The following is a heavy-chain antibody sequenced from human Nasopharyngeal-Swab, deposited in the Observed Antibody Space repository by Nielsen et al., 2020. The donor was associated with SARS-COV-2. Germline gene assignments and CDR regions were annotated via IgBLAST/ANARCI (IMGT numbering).Heavy chain of an antibody. CDR2: INPNSGGT. D-gene: IGHD3-9*01. J-gene: IGHJ6*02. CDR1: GYTFTGYY. V-gene: IGHV1-2*06. Sequence: ASVKVSCKASGYTFTGYYMHWVRQAPGQGFEWMGRINPNSGGTNYAQKFQGRVTMTRDTSISTAYMELSRLRSDDTAVYYCARDRGYYDIFDGMDVWGQGTTVTVSS. CDR3: ARDRGYYDIFDGMDV.